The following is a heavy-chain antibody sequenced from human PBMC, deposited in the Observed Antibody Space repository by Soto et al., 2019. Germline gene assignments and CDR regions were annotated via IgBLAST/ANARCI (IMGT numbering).Heavy chain of an antibody. CDR3: ARERTYYYDSSGYYYRVFDY. D-gene: IGHD3-22*01. Sequence: SVKVSCKASGGTFSSYAISWVRQAPGQGLEWMGGIIPIFGTANYAQKFQGRVTITADESTSTAYMELSSLRSEDTAVYYCARERTYYYDSSGYYYRVFDYWGQGTLVTVSS. J-gene: IGHJ4*02. V-gene: IGHV1-69*13. CDR1: GGTFSSYA. CDR2: IIPIFGTA.